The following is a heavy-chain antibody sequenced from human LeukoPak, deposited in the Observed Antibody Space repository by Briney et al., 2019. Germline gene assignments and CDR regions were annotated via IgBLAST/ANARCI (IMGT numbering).Heavy chain of an antibody. V-gene: IGHV3-7*03. CDR2: IKHDGSEK. J-gene: IGHJ4*02. D-gene: IGHD6-13*01. CDR1: GFTFSNYW. Sequence: GGSLRLSCAASGFTFSNYWTTWVRQAPGKGLEWVANIKHDGSEKYYVDSVKGRFTISRDNAKNSLYLQMNSLRAEDTAVYYCARRGGYSSSWIDYWGQGTLVTVSS. CDR3: ARRGGYSSSWIDY.